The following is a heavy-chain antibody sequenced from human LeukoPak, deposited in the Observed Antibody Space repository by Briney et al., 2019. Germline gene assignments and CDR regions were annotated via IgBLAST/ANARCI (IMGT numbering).Heavy chain of an antibody. CDR1: GFTFSSYS. V-gene: IGHV3-21*01. CDR3: ARGAQFSFDY. CDR2: ISSSSSYI. J-gene: IGHJ4*02. Sequence: GGSLRLSCAASGFTFSSYSMNWVRQAPGKGLEWVSSISSSSSYIYYANSVKVRFTISRDNAKNSLYLQLSSLRAEDTAVYYCARGAQFSFDYWGQGTLVTVSS.